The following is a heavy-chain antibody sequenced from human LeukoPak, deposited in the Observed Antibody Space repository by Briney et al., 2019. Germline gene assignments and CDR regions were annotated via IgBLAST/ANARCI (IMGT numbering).Heavy chain of an antibody. Sequence: PGGSLRLSCAASGFMFGSDAMSWVRQAPGKGLEWVSAISGSGGSTYYADSVKGRFTISRDNSKNTLYLQMNSLRAEDTALYYCGKLYFGAGSYYFDYWAQGTLVTVSS. CDR2: ISGSGGST. CDR3: GKLYFGAGSYYFDY. V-gene: IGHV3-23*01. CDR1: GFMFGSDA. J-gene: IGHJ4*02. D-gene: IGHD3-10*01.